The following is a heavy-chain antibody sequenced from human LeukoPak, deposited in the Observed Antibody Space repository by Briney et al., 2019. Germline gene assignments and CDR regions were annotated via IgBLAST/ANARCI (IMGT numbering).Heavy chain of an antibody. Sequence: PSETLSLTCTVSGDSLSTYYWSWIRQPPGKGLEWIGYIYYSGSTNYSPSLKSRVTISVDTSKNQFSLKLSSVTAADTAVYYCARGHYGLDVWGQGTTVTVSS. CDR1: GDSLSTYY. J-gene: IGHJ6*02. V-gene: IGHV4-59*01. CDR2: IYYSGST. CDR3: ARGHYGLDV.